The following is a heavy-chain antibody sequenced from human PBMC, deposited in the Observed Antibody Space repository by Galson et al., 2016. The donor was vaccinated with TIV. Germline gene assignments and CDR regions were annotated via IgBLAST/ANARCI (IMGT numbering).Heavy chain of an antibody. Sequence: SLRLSCAASGFTFNSYDMHWVRQPPGKGLEWVAVISYDGSNKFYADSVKGRFTISRDNSKNTLYLQMKSLRAEDTAVYYCARDPSQWELDFWGQGTLVTVSS. CDR1: GFTFNSYD. CDR2: ISYDGSNK. CDR3: ARDPSQWELDF. J-gene: IGHJ4*02. D-gene: IGHD1-26*01. V-gene: IGHV3-30-3*01.